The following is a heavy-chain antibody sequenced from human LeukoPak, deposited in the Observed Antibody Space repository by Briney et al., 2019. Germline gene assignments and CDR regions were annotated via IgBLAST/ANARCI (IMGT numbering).Heavy chain of an antibody. Sequence: SETLSLTCTVSGGSISSYYWSWIRQPPGKGLEGIGYIYYSGSTNYNPSLKSRVTISVDTSKNQFSLKLSSVTAADTAVYYCARGGDNYYDSSGPNFDYWGQGTLVTVSS. CDR2: IYYSGST. D-gene: IGHD3-22*01. J-gene: IGHJ4*02. CDR1: GGSISSYY. V-gene: IGHV4-59*08. CDR3: ARGGDNYYDSSGPNFDY.